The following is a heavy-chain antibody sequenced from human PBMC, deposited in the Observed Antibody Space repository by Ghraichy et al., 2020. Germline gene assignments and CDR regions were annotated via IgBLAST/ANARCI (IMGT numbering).Heavy chain of an antibody. CDR3: ARGSSVATITFFDY. V-gene: IGHV4-31*03. CDR1: GGSISSGGYY. J-gene: IGHJ4*02. D-gene: IGHD5-12*01. Sequence: SETLSLTCTVSGGSISSGGYYWSWIRQHPGKGLEWIGYIYYSGSTYYNPSLKSRVTISVDTSKNQFSLKLSSVTAADTAVYYCARGSSVATITFFDYWGQGTLVTVSS. CDR2: IYYSGST.